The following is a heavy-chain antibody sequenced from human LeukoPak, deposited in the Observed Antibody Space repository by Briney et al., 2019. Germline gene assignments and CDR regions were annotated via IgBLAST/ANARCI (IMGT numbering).Heavy chain of an antibody. D-gene: IGHD3-22*01. CDR1: GFTFSSYW. CDR3: ARVLHYYDSSTYYTDITGYFFDY. V-gene: IGHV3-7*01. J-gene: IGHJ4*02. CDR2: IKEDGSEK. Sequence: GGSLRLSCAASGFTFSSYWMSWVRQAPGKGLEWVANIKEDGSEKYYVASVKGRFTISRDNAKNSLYLQMNILRAEDTAVYYCARVLHYYDSSTYYTDITGYFFDYWGQGSLVTVSS.